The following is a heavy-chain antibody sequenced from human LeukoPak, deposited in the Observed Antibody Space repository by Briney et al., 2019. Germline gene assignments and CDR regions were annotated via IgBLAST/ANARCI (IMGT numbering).Heavy chain of an antibody. J-gene: IGHJ4*02. D-gene: IGHD6-13*01. CDR1: GLTFSTYA. CDR3: AKVGTEAGIDY. V-gene: IGHV3-23*01. CDR2: ISGGGSST. Sequence: GGSLRLSCAASGLTFSTYAMTWVRQAPGTGLQWVSSISGGGSSTYYAGSVKGRFTISRDNSKNTLYLLMNSLRVDDTAVYYCAKVGTEAGIDYWGQGTLVTVSS.